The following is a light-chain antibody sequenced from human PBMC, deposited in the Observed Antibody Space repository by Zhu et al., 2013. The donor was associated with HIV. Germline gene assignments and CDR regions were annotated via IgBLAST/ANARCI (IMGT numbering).Light chain of an antibody. Sequence: MTQSPGTLSVSPGERATLSCRASQTISSNYLAWYQQKPGKAPNLLIYKASTLQNGVPSTFSGSGSGAEFTLTISSLQPNDFATYYCQQYYSYSFGRGTKLQIK. CDR2: KAS. CDR3: QQYYSYS. J-gene: IGKJ2*01. CDR1: QTISSNY. V-gene: IGKV1-5*03.